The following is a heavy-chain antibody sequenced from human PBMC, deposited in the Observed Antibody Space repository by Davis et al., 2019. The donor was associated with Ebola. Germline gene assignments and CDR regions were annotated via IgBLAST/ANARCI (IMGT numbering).Heavy chain of an antibody. V-gene: IGHV3-53*04. CDR2: IYSGGST. D-gene: IGHD2-15*01. Sequence: GESLKISCAASGFTVSSNYMSWVRQAPGKGLEWVSVIYSGGSTYYADSVKGRFTISRHNSKNTLYLQMNSLRAEDTAVYYCGVVAATAPDYWGQGTLVTVSS. CDR1: GFTVSSNY. CDR3: GVVAATAPDY. J-gene: IGHJ4*02.